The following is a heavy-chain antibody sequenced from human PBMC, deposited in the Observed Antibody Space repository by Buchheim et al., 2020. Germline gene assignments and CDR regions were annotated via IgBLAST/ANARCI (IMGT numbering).Heavy chain of an antibody. D-gene: IGHD1-14*01. V-gene: IGHV4-31*03. CDR3: AGANRAQGLRFGYYFDN. J-gene: IGHJ4*02. CDR1: GGSISSGDDY. CDR2: ISYSGST. Sequence: QVQLQESGPGLVKPSQTLSLTCTVSGGSISSGDDYWSFIRQPPGKGLEWIGYISYSGSTYYNPSLKGRVIISIDTSKSQFSPKPRSMADADTAGLSCAGANRAQGLRFGYYFDNWGQGTL.